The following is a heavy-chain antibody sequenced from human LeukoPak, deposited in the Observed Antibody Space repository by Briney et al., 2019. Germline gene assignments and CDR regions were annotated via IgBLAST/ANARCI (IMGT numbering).Heavy chain of an antibody. CDR2: IYHSGST. Sequence: SETLSLTCAVSGGSISSGGYSWSWIRQPPGKGLEWIGYIYHSGSTYYNPSLKSRVTISVDRSKNQFSLKLSSVTAADTAVYYCARILGYSSGWYDQGAFDIWGQGTMVTVSS. CDR1: GGSISSGGYS. D-gene: IGHD6-19*01. CDR3: ARILGYSSGWYDQGAFDI. V-gene: IGHV4-30-2*01. J-gene: IGHJ3*02.